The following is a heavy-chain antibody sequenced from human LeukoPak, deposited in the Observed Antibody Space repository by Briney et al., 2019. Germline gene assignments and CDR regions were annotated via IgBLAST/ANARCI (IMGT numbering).Heavy chain of an antibody. CDR3: ANNRGYGYYFNY. CDR1: GFIFSSYA. D-gene: IGHD7-27*01. Sequence: PGGSLRLSCAASGFIFSSYAIHWVRQAPGKGLEWVAVISYDGSNKYYADSVKGRVTISRDNSKNTLYLQVNSLRAEDTAVYYCANNRGYGYYFNYWGQGTLVTVSS. V-gene: IGHV3-30*04. CDR2: ISYDGSNK. J-gene: IGHJ4*02.